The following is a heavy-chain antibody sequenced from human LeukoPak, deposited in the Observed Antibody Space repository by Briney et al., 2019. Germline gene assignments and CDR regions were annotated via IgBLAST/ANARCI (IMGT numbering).Heavy chain of an antibody. Sequence: GGSLRLSCTASGFTFGDYAMSRVRQAPGKGLEWVGFIRSKAYGGTTEYAASVKGRFTISRDDSKSIAYLQMNSLKTEDTAVYYCTRDRYYDILTGYYSLYYYYGMDVWGQGTTVTVSS. V-gene: IGHV3-49*04. D-gene: IGHD3-9*01. CDR3: TRDRYYDILTGYYSLYYYYGMDV. CDR1: GFTFGDYA. CDR2: IRSKAYGGTT. J-gene: IGHJ6*02.